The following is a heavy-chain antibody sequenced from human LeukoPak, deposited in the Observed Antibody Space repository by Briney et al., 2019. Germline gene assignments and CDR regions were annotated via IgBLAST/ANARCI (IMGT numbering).Heavy chain of an antibody. Sequence: GGSLRLSCAASGFTFSSYAMSWVRQAPGKGLEWVANIKQDGSEKYYVDSVKGRFTISRDNAKNSLYLQLNGLRAEDTAVYYCARDPYAGIMITFGGVIERDYWGQGTLVTVSS. V-gene: IGHV3-7*01. J-gene: IGHJ4*02. CDR3: ARDPYAGIMITFGGVIERDY. D-gene: IGHD3-16*01. CDR1: GFTFSSYA. CDR2: IKQDGSEK.